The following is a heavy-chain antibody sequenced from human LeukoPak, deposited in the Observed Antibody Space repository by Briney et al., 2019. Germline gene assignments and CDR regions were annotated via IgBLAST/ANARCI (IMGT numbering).Heavy chain of an antibody. D-gene: IGHD6-13*01. CDR3: ARQTSSWYVHYYYYMDV. CDR2: IYPGDSDT. V-gene: IGHV5-51*01. Sequence: GASLKISSKGSGSRFTSYWIGWVRRMPGKGLEWMGIIYPGDSDTRYSPSFQGQVTISADKSISTAYLQWSSLKASDTAMYYCARQTSSWYVHYYYYMDVWGKGTTVTVSS. CDR1: GSRFTSYW. J-gene: IGHJ6*03.